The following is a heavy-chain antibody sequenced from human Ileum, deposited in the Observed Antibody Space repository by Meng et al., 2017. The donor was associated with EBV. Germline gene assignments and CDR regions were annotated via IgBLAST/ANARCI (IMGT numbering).Heavy chain of an antibody. CDR2: IFYGGGT. Sequence: GPVLLEPSESLSFMGTVSGDSISRGNYYWGWIRQSPGKDLEFLGTIFYGGGTYYNPSFRGRVTISADTSRNQFSLRLTSVTAADTAVYYCVRSKMGATKWFDPWGQGTLVTVFS. D-gene: IGHD1-26*01. CDR3: VRSKMGATKWFDP. J-gene: IGHJ5*02. CDR1: GDSISRGNYY. V-gene: IGHV4-39*01.